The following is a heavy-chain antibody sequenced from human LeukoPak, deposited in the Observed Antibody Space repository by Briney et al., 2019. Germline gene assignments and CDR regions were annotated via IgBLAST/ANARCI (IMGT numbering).Heavy chain of an antibody. CDR1: GFTFSNYA. Sequence: GGSLRLSCAASGFTFSNYAMNWVRQAPGKGLEWVSGTSGSGSSTYYADSVKGRFTISRDNSKNTLSLQTNSLRAEDTAVYYCARGLSGTYFALDYWGQGTRVTVSS. D-gene: IGHD3-10*01. V-gene: IGHV3-23*01. CDR2: TSGSGSST. J-gene: IGHJ4*02. CDR3: ARGLSGTYFALDY.